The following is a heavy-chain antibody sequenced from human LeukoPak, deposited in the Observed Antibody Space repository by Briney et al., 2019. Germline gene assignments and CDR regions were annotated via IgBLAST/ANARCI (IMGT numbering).Heavy chain of an antibody. J-gene: IGHJ5*02. CDR1: GGSISSYY. D-gene: IGHD6-19*01. CDR3: ARQTVEWFDP. CDR2: IYYSGST. Sequence: SETLSLTCTVSGGSISSYYWSWIRQPPGKGLEWIGFIYYSGSTNYKPSLKSRVTISVDTSKNQFSLKLSSVTAADTAVYYCARQTVEWFDPWGQGTLVTVSS. V-gene: IGHV4-59*08.